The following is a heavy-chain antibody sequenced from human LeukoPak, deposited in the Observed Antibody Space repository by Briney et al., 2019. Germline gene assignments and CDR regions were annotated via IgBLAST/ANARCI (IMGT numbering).Heavy chain of an antibody. D-gene: IGHD2-21*01. CDR1: VGSISGNY. Sequence: SETLSLTCTFSVGSISGNYWNCIRQPPGKGLECIGYIHNSGSTNYNPSLKSRVTISVDSSKNQFSLKLSSVTAADTAVYYCARGIAYIYNFDYWGQGILVTVSS. J-gene: IGHJ4*02. CDR3: ARGIAYIYNFDY. V-gene: IGHV4-59*01. CDR2: IHNSGST.